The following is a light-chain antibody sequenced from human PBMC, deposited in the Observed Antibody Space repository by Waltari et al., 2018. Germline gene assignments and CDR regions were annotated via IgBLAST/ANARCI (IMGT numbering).Light chain of an antibody. CDR2: EVS. Sequence: DIVMTQTPPSLSVPPGQPASISCKSSQSLLYSNGKTYLSWYLQKPGQPPQPLIYEVSNRLSGVPDRFSGSGSGTDFTLKISRVEAEDVGVYYCMQSVQFPFTFGQGTKLEIK. J-gene: IGKJ2*01. V-gene: IGKV2D-29*01. CDR1: QSLLYSNGKTY. CDR3: MQSVQFPFT.